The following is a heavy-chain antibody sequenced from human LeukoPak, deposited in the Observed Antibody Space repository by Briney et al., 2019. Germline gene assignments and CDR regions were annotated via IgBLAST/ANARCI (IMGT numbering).Heavy chain of an antibody. CDR1: GFTFSSYE. V-gene: IGHV3-48*03. Sequence: PGGSLKLSCAASGFTFSSYEMNWVRQAPGKRLEGVSYISSSGISIHYADSLKSRFTISRENAKHSLYLQMNSLRAADTAVYYCARGTVFDYWGQGTLVTVSS. CDR2: ISSSGISI. J-gene: IGHJ4*02. CDR3: ARGTVFDY.